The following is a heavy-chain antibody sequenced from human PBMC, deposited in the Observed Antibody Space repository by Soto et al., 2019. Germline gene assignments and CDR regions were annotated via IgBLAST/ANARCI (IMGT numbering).Heavy chain of an antibody. J-gene: IGHJ6*03. D-gene: IGHD3-16*01. CDR2: MNPNSGNT. CDR1: GYTFTSYD. Sequence: QVQLVQSGAEVKKPGASEKVSCKASGYTFTSYDINWVRQATGQGLEWMGWMNPNSGNTGYAQKFQGRVTMTRNTSISTAYMELSSLRSEATAVYYCARRRPGHVPYYYYYYMDVWGKGTTVTVSS. V-gene: IGHV1-8*01. CDR3: ARRRPGHVPYYYYYYMDV.